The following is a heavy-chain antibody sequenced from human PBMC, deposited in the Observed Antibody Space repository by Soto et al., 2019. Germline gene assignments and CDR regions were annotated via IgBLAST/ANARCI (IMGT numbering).Heavy chain of an antibody. CDR1: GGSISSSSYY. V-gene: IGHV4-39*01. CDR2: IYYSGST. D-gene: IGHD6-13*01. Sequence: SETLSLTCTVSGGSISSSSYYWGWIRQPPGQGLEWIGSIYYSGSTYYNPSLKSRVTISVDTSKNQFSLKLSSVTAADTAVYYCARLPSSSWSEGAFDIWGQGTMVTVSS. CDR3: ARLPSSSWSEGAFDI. J-gene: IGHJ3*02.